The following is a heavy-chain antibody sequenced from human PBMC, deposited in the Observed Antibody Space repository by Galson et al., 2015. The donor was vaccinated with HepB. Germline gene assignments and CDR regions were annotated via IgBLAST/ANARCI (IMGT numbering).Heavy chain of an antibody. D-gene: IGHD1-26*01. CDR2: IRKDATLK. J-gene: IGHJ4*02. CDR3: ACLKWDQIRYFDD. Sequence: SLRLSCAASGFTFSNYWMSWLRQAPGKGLEWVANIRKDATLKFYGDSVKGRFTVSRDNSRSSLFLQMDSLRVDDTAVSYCACLKWDQIRYFDDWGQGTLVTVFS. V-gene: IGHV3-7*03. CDR1: GFTFSNYW.